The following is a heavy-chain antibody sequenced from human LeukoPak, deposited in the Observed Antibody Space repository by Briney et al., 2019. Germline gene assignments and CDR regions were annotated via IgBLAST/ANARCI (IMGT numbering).Heavy chain of an antibody. Sequence: SQTLSLTCAISGDSVSSNSAAWNWIRQSPSRGLEWLGRTYYRSKWYNDYAVSVKSRITINPDTSKNQFSLQLNSVTPEDTAVYYCAREALYYDILTGYSPIDYWGQGTLVTVSS. V-gene: IGHV6-1*01. D-gene: IGHD3-9*01. CDR2: TYYRSKWYN. J-gene: IGHJ4*02. CDR3: AREALYYDILTGYSPIDY. CDR1: GDSVSSNSAA.